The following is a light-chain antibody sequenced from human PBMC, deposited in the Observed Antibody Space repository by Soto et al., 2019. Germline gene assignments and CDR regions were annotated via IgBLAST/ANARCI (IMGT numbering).Light chain of an antibody. V-gene: IGKV3-20*01. CDR2: GAS. CDR1: QSISSSY. Sequence: PGERATLSCRASQSISSSYLAWYQQKPGQAPRLLIYGASSRATGIPDNFSGSGSGTDFTLTISRLEPEAFAVYYCQQYGSSRWTFGQGTKVEIK. CDR3: QQYGSSRWT. J-gene: IGKJ1*01.